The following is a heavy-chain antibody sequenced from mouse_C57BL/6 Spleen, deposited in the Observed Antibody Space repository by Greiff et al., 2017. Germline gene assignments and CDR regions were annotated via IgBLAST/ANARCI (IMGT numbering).Heavy chain of an antibody. Sequence: VQLQQSGTVLARPGASVKMSCKTSGYTFTSYWMHWVKQRPGQGLEWIGAIYPGNSDTSYNQKFKGKAKLTADTADSTAYMELSSLTNEDSAVYYCTRGGHYGYGDWFAYWGQGTLVTVSA. CDR2: IYPGNSDT. CDR1: GYTFTSYW. V-gene: IGHV1-5*01. CDR3: TRGGHYGYGDWFAY. D-gene: IGHD2-2*01. J-gene: IGHJ3*01.